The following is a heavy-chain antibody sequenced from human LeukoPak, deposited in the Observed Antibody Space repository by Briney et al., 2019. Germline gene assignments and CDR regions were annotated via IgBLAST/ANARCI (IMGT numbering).Heavy chain of an antibody. J-gene: IGHJ3*02. V-gene: IGHV3-11*06. CDR2: ISSTSIYT. CDR1: GFTFSNAW. D-gene: IGHD3-22*01. CDR3: ARGTYRGEKYYDTTGGPFDI. Sequence: GGSLRLSCAASGFTFSNAWMSWIRQAPGKGLEWVSYISSTSIYTYYADSVKGRFTISRDNAKNSLYLQMNSLRAEDTAVYYCARGTYRGEKYYDTTGGPFDIWGQGTMVTVSS.